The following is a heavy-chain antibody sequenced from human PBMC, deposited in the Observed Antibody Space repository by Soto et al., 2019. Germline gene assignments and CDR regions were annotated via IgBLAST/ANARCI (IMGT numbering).Heavy chain of an antibody. J-gene: IGHJ4*02. CDR3: AREISYYDSSGYYYVYFDY. CDR1: GGSISSGGYY. CDR2: IYYSGST. D-gene: IGHD3-22*01. V-gene: IGHV4-31*03. Sequence: QVQLQESGPGLVKPSQTLSLTCTVSGGSISSGGYYWSWIRQHPGKGLEGIGYIYYSGSTYYNPSLKSRVTLSVDTSKNQCSLKLSSVTAADTAVYYCAREISYYDSSGYYYVYFDYWGQGTLVTVSS.